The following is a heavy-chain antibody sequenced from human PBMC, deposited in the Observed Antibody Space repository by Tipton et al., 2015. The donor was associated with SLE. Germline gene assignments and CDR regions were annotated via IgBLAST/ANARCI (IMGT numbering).Heavy chain of an antibody. Sequence: TLSLTCTVSGGSIDTAYWSWIRQPPGKGLEWIGYIYYSGRTNYNPSLKSRVTISVDTSNNQFSLNLSSVTAADTAVYYCARDSNFNSGYAFDIWGQGTKVTVSS. CDR2: IYYSGRT. V-gene: IGHV4-59*01. D-gene: IGHD3-22*01. CDR3: ARDSNFNSGYAFDI. CDR1: GGSIDTAY. J-gene: IGHJ3*02.